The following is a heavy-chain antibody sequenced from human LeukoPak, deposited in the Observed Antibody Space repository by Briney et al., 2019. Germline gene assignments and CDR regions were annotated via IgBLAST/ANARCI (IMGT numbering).Heavy chain of an antibody. CDR1: GFTFSSYG. V-gene: IGHV3-30*18. J-gene: IGHJ4*02. CDR3: AKDSSSWLLYFDY. D-gene: IGHD6-13*01. CDR2: ISYDGSNK. Sequence: PGRSLRLSCAASGFTFSSYGMRWVRQAPGKGLEWVAVISYDGSNKYYADSVKGRFTISRDNSKNTLYLQMNSLRAEDTAVYYCAKDSSSWLLYFDYWGQGTLVTVSS.